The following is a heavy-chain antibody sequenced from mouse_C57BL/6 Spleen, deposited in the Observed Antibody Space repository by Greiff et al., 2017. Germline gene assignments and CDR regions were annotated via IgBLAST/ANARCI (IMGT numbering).Heavy chain of an antibody. J-gene: IGHJ3*01. Sequence: QVQLQQPGAELVKPGASVKLSCKASGYTFTSYWMQWVKQRPGQGLEWIGEIDPSDSYTNYNQKFKGKATLTVDTSSSTAYMQLSSLPSEDSAVYYCARVDMYYEGFDYWGQGTLVTVSA. D-gene: IGHD1-1*01. V-gene: IGHV1-50*01. CDR1: GYTFTSYW. CDR2: IDPSDSYT. CDR3: ARVDMYYEGFDY.